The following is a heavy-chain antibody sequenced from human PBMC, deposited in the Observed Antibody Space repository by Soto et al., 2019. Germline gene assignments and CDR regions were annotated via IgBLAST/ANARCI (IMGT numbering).Heavy chain of an antibody. CDR1: GGSISSYY. CDR2: IYYIGST. D-gene: IGHD4-17*01. CDR3: ARDDYGGNSGGMDV. Sequence: PSETLSLTCTVSGGSISSYYWSWIRQPPGKGLEWIGSIYYIGSTNYNPSLKSRVTISLDTSKNQFSLNLSSVTAADTAVYYCARDDYGGNSGGMDVWGQGTTVTVSS. V-gene: IGHV4-59*01. J-gene: IGHJ6*02.